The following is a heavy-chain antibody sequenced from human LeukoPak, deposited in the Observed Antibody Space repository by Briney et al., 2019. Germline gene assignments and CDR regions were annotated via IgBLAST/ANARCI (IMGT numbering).Heavy chain of an antibody. V-gene: IGHV1-2*02. Sequence: GASAKVSCKASGYTFTGYYMHWVRQAPGQGLEWMGWINPNSGGTNYAQKFQGRVTMTRDTSISTAYMELSRLRSDDTAVYYCARGETIFGVVIGAFDIWGQGTMVTVSS. CDR1: GYTFTGYY. CDR3: ARGETIFGVVIGAFDI. J-gene: IGHJ3*02. D-gene: IGHD3-3*01. CDR2: INPNSGGT.